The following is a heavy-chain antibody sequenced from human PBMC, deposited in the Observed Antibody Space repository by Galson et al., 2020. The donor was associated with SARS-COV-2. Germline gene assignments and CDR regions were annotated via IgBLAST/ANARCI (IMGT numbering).Heavy chain of an antibody. D-gene: IGHD3-10*01. V-gene: IGHV3-11*01. CDR3: ARDSLNSLLWFGELPTYYFDY. Sequence: NSGGSLRLSCAASGFTFSDYYMSWIRQAPGKGLEWVSYISSSGSTIYYADSVKGRFTISRDNAKNSLYLQMNSLRAEDTAVYYCARDSLNSLLWFGELPTYYFDYWGQGTLVTVSS. CDR1: GFTFSDYY. CDR2: ISSSGSTI. J-gene: IGHJ4*02.